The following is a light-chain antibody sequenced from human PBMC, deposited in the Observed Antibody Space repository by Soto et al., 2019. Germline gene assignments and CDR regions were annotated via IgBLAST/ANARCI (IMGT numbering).Light chain of an antibody. J-gene: IGKJ1*01. CDR1: QSVSIW. CDR2: DAA. Sequence: DIHMTQSPSTLSASVGDRVTITCRASQSVSIWLAWYQQKPGKAPRLLIYDAASLKTGVPSRFSGSGSGTNFTLTISSLQPEDFATYFCQQAFSAEWTFGQGTKVDIK. CDR3: QQAFSAEWT. V-gene: IGKV1-5*01.